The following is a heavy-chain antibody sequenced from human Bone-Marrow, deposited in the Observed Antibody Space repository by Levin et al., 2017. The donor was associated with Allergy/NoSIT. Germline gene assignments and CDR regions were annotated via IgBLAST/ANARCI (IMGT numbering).Heavy chain of an antibody. J-gene: IGHJ3*02. V-gene: IGHV2-5*02. CDR2: IYWDDDR. CDR3: ASGAIAADPVYAFDS. D-gene: IGHD6-13*01. CDR1: GLSFSTRGVG. Sequence: ASGPTLVKPTQTLTLTCTCSGLSFSTRGVGVGWIRQSPGKALEWLAVIYWDDDRRYSPSLKSRLTITKDTSKNQAVLTMTNMDPVDTDTYYCASGAIAADPVYAFDSWGQGTMVTVSS.